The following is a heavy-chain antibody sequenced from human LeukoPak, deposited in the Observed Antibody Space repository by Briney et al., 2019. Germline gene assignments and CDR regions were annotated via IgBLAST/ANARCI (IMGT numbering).Heavy chain of an antibody. CDR3: VRAHWPDAAI. CDR1: GFTFSTYW. Sequence: GGSLRLSCVGSGFTFSTYWRTWVRQAPGKGLEWVASIKEDGSEKYHVDSMKGRVTISRDNAKNSLYMQMNSLTADDTAEYYCVRAHWPDAAIWGQGTLVTVSS. CDR2: IKEDGSEK. V-gene: IGHV3-7*01. D-gene: IGHD6-25*01. J-gene: IGHJ4*02.